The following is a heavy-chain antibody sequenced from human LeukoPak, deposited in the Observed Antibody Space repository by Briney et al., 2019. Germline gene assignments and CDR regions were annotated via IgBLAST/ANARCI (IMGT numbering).Heavy chain of an antibody. CDR2: INHSGST. CDR3: ARGPPHWDIVVVPAASGVYNWFDP. D-gene: IGHD2-2*01. V-gene: IGHV4-34*01. J-gene: IGHJ5*02. Sequence: PSETLSLTCAVYGGSFSGYYWSWIRQTPGKGLEWIGEINHSGSTNYDPSLKSRVTISVDTSKNQFSLKLSSVTAADTAVYYCARGPPHWDIVVVPAASGVYNWFDPWGQGTLVTVSS. CDR1: GGSFSGYY.